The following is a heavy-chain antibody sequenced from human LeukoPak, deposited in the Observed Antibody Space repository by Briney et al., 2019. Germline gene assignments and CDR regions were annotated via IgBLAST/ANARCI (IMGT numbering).Heavy chain of an antibody. CDR1: GGTFTSYT. Sequence: GASVTVSFTASGGTFTSYTISWVRQAPGQGLEWMGRIIPILGIANYAQKFQGRVTITADKSTSTAYMELSSLRSEDTAVYYCAREGIAVAGRWFDPWGQGTLVTVSS. V-gene: IGHV1-69*04. J-gene: IGHJ5*02. CDR2: IIPILGIA. CDR3: AREGIAVAGRWFDP. D-gene: IGHD6-19*01.